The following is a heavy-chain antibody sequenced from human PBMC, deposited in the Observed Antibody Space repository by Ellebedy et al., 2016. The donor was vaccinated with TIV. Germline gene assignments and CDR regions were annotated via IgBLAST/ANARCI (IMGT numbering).Heavy chain of an antibody. CDR2: IWYDASNK. CDR3: ARIRTDYYDTGAYPGAFDM. D-gene: IGHD3-22*01. Sequence: PGGSLRLSCAASGFIFSNYGMHWVRQGPGKGLEWVAVIWYDASNKYYADSVKGRFTISRDNSENTLHLQMNSLRAEDTAVYYCARIRTDYYDTGAYPGAFDMWGQGTMVTVSS. J-gene: IGHJ3*02. V-gene: IGHV3-33*01. CDR1: GFIFSNYG.